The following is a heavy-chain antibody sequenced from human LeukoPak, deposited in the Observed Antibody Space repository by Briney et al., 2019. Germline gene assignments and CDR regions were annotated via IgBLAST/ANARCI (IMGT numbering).Heavy chain of an antibody. CDR2: IYTSGST. CDR1: GGSISSGSYY. Sequence: SETLSLTCTVSGGSISSGSYYWSWIRQPAGKGLEWIGRIYTSGSTNYNPSLKSRVTISVDTSKNQFSLKLSSVTAADTAVYYCARFAYGLPWYFDYWGQGTLVTVSS. V-gene: IGHV4-61*02. D-gene: IGHD3-10*01. CDR3: ARFAYGLPWYFDY. J-gene: IGHJ4*02.